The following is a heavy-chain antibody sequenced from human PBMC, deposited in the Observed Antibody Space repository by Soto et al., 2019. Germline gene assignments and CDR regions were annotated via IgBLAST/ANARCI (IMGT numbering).Heavy chain of an antibody. J-gene: IGHJ4*01. CDR2: IYYSGST. Sequence: SETLSLTCTVSGGSISSHYWSWLRQPPGKGLEWIGYIYYSGSTNDNPSLESRVTISVDTSKNQFSMKLSSVTAADTAVYYCAREPYSYSSGWYGRDYYIDYWGHGTPAPLSS. D-gene: IGHD6-19*01. CDR1: GGSISSHY. V-gene: IGHV4-59*11. CDR3: AREPYSYSSGWYGRDYYIDY.